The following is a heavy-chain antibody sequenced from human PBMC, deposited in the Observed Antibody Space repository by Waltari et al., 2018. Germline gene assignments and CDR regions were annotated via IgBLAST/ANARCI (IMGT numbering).Heavy chain of an antibody. J-gene: IGHJ4*02. Sequence: QVQLVESGGGVVQPGRSLRLSCAASGFTFSSYAMHWVRQAPGKGLEWVAVISYDGSNKYYADSVKGRFTISRDNSKNTLYLQMNSLRAEDTAVYYCARITGTTDYFDYWGQGTLVTVSS. CDR1: GFTFSSYA. CDR3: ARITGTTDYFDY. D-gene: IGHD1-7*01. V-gene: IGHV3-30-3*01. CDR2: ISYDGSNK.